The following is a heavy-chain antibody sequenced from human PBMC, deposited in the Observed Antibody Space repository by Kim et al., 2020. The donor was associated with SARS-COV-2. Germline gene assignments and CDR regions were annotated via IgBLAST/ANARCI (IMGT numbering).Heavy chain of an antibody. CDR2: TWYDGTNK. V-gene: IGHV3-33*01. Sequence: GGSLRLSCAASGFTFSHYAMHWARQAPGKGLEWVAVTWYDGTNKDYADSVKGRFTISRDNSKNTLYLQMDSLRADDTAMYYCARDQDYWGQGTLVTVSS. CDR1: GFTFSHYA. CDR3: ARDQDY. J-gene: IGHJ4*02.